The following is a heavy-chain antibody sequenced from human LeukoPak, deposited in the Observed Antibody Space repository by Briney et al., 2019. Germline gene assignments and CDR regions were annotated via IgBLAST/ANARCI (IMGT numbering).Heavy chain of an antibody. CDR3: ARTFSSATFWLDYFDY. V-gene: IGHV3-53*01. J-gene: IGHJ4*02. D-gene: IGHD2/OR15-2a*01. CDR1: GFTVSSNY. CDR2: IYSGGST. Sequence: RSGGSLRLSCAASGFTVSSNYMSWVRQAPGKGLEWGSVIYSGGSTYYADSVKGRFTISRDNSKNMLYLQMNSLRAEDTAVYYCARTFSSATFWLDYFDYWGQGTLVTVSS.